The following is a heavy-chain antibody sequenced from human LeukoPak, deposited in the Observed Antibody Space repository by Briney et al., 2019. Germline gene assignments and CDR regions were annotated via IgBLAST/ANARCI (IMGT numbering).Heavy chain of an antibody. V-gene: IGHV1-2*02. D-gene: IGHD6-6*01. CDR2: INPNSGGT. CDR3: ARDSSSSFWGPLGYYYMDV. J-gene: IGHJ6*03. Sequence: ASVKVSCKASGYTFIDYYIHWVRQAPGQGLEWMGWINPNSGGTNYAQKFQGRVTMTRDTSISTAYMELSRLRSDDTAVYYCARDSSSSFWGPLGYYYMDVWGKGTTVTVSS. CDR1: GYTFIDYY.